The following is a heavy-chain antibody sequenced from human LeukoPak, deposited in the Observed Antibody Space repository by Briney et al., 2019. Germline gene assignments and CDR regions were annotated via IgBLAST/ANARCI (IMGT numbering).Heavy chain of an antibody. CDR2: IYPGDSDT. CDR1: GYSFTSYW. CDR3: ARLPYYYGSGSFSYYFDY. Sequence: GESLKISCKGSGYSFTSYWIGWVRQMPGKGLEWMGIIYPGDSDTRYSPSFQGQVTISADKSISTAYQQWSSLKASDTAMYYCARLPYYYGSGSFSYYFDYWGQGTLVTVSS. D-gene: IGHD3-10*01. V-gene: IGHV5-51*01. J-gene: IGHJ4*02.